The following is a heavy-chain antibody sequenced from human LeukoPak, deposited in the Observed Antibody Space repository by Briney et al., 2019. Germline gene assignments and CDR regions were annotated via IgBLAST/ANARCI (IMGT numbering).Heavy chain of an antibody. CDR2: ISGSGGST. CDR1: GFTFSSDA. J-gene: IGHJ4*02. V-gene: IGHV3-23*01. CDR3: AKVSSGVDTAMVFFDY. Sequence: GGSLRLSCAASGFTFSSDAMSWVRQAPGKGLEWVSAISGSGGSTYYADSVKGRFTISRDNSKNTLYLQMNSLRAEDTAAYYCAKVSSGVDTAMVFFDYWGQGTLVTVSS. D-gene: IGHD5-18*01.